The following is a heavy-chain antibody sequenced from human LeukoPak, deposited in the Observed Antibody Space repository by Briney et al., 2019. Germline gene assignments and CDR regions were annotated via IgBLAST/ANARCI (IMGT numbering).Heavy chain of an antibody. CDR1: GFTFSSYG. CDR3: AREPGYCSGGSCLDY. D-gene: IGHD2-15*01. CDR2: IWYDGSNK. J-gene: IGHJ4*02. Sequence: GGSLRLSCAASGFTFSSYGMHWVRQAPGKGLEWVAVIWYDGSNKYYADSVKGRFTISRDNSKNTLYLQMNSPRAEDTAVYYCAREPGYCSGGSCLDYWGQGTLVTVSS. V-gene: IGHV3-33*01.